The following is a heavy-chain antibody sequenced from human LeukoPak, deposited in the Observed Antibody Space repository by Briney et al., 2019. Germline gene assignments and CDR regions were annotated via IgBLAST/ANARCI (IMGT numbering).Heavy chain of an antibody. CDR3: AREGGTTSY. CDR1: GCSISSGDYY. J-gene: IGHJ4*02. CDR2: IHYSGNN. Sequence: SQTLSLTCTVSGCSISSGDYYCSWIRQPPGKGLEWIGYIHYSGNNYYNPYLKSRITISPDTSKNQFSLKLSSVTAADTAVYYCAREGGTTSYWGQGALVTVSS. V-gene: IGHV4-30-4*01. D-gene: IGHD2-15*01.